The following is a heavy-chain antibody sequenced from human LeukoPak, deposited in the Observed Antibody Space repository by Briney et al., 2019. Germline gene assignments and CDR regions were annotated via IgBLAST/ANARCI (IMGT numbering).Heavy chain of an antibody. CDR3: AKDLNYYASGNVFDY. J-gene: IGHJ4*02. Sequence: PSETLSLTCAVYGGSFSGYYWSWIRQPPGKGLEWIGEINHSGGTNYNPSLKSRVTISVDTSSNQFSLNMRFVTAADTAIYYCAKDLNYYASGNVFDYWGQGILVTVSS. CDR2: INHSGGT. D-gene: IGHD3-10*01. CDR1: GGSFSGYY. V-gene: IGHV4-34*01.